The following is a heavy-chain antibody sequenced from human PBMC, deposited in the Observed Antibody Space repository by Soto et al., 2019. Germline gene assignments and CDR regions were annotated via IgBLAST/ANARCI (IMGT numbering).Heavy chain of an antibody. CDR3: ARLLPVQQLVRYYYYGMDV. J-gene: IGHJ6*02. CDR1: GYTSTSYD. D-gene: IGHD6-13*01. Sequence: GASVKVSCKASGYTSTSYDINWVRQATGQGLEWMGWMNPNSGNTGYAQKFQGRVTMTRNTSISTAYMELSSLRSEDTAVYYCARLLPVQQLVRYYYYGMDVWGQGTTVTVSS. CDR2: MNPNSGNT. V-gene: IGHV1-8*01.